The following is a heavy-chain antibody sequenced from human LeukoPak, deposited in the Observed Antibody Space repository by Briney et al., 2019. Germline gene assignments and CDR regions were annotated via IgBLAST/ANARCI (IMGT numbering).Heavy chain of an antibody. CDR3: ARGRARGVAAPFDY. D-gene: IGHD3-10*01. J-gene: IGHJ4*02. CDR1: AFTFSDYY. CDR2: ISSSSSYT. Sequence: GGSLRLSYAASAFTFSDYYMSCIRQAPGKGLERVSYISSSSSYTNYADSVKGRFTISRDNAKNSLYLQMNSLRADDTAVYYCARGRARGVAAPFDYWGQETLVTVSS. V-gene: IGHV3-11*05.